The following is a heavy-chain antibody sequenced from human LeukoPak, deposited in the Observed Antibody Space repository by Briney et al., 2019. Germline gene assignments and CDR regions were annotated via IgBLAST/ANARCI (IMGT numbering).Heavy chain of an antibody. V-gene: IGHV4-39*01. J-gene: IGHJ1*01. CDR3: VRNIPGTIEH. D-gene: IGHD1-7*01. CDR1: GGSFSSNSYY. Sequence: TSETLSLTCTVSGGSFSSNSYYWGWIRQPPGKGLECIGNIYSSGATYYTPSLKSRVTISIDTSRSQFSLRLTSVTAADTAVYYSVRNIPGTIEHWGQGTLVTVSS. CDR2: IYSSGAT.